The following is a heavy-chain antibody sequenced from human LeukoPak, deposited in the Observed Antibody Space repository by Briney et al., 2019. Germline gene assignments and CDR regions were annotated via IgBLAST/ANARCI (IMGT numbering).Heavy chain of an antibody. Sequence: ASVKVSCKASGYTFTGYYMHWVRQAPGQGLEWMGWINPNSGGTNFAQRFQDRVTMTRDMSISTAYMELSRLRSDDTAIYYCTGGYYDSSDFEYFHHWGQGTLVTVSS. CDR2: INPNSGGT. CDR1: GYTFTGYY. J-gene: IGHJ1*01. V-gene: IGHV1-2*02. D-gene: IGHD3-22*01. CDR3: TGGYYDSSDFEYFHH.